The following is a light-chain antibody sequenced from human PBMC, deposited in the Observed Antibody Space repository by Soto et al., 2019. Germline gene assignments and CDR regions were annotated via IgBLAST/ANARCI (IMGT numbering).Light chain of an antibody. J-gene: IGKJ1*01. CDR3: HQYGSSITWT. CDR1: QSVTSNY. V-gene: IGKV3-20*01. Sequence: EVVLTQSPGTVSLSPGERATLSCRASQSVTSNYLAWYQQKPGQAPRLLIYAASSRATGIPDRFSGSGSGTDFILSISRLEPEDFAVYYCHQYGSSITWTFGQGTKVEIK. CDR2: AAS.